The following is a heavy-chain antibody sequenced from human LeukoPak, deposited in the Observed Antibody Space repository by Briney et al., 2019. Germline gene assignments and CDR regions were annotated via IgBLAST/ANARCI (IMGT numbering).Heavy chain of an antibody. D-gene: IGHD3-10*01. J-gene: IGHJ4*02. V-gene: IGHV2-5*01. CDR1: GFSLSTSGVG. CDR2: IYWNDDK. Sequence: SGPTLVKPTQTLTLTCTFSGFSLSTSGVGVGWIRQPPGKALEWLALIYWNDDKRYSPSLKSRLTITKDTSKNQVVLTMTNTDPVDTATYYCAHSLYYLTYYYGSGSYQMFDYWGQGTLVTVSS. CDR3: AHSLYYLTYYYGSGSYQMFDY.